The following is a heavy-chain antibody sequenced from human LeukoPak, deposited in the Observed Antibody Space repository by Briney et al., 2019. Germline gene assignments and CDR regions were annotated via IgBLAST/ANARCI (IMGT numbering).Heavy chain of an antibody. CDR2: INSDGSSI. D-gene: IGHD5-12*01. CDR1: GFTFSSYW. V-gene: IGHV3-74*03. CDR3: AREGRVSGYDFDC. Sequence: GGSLRLSCAASGFTFSSYWMHWVRHAPGKGLVWVSRINSDGSSITYADSVKGRFTISRDNAKNTLYLQMNSLRVEDTAVYYCAREGRVSGYDFDCWGQGTLVTVSS. J-gene: IGHJ4*02.